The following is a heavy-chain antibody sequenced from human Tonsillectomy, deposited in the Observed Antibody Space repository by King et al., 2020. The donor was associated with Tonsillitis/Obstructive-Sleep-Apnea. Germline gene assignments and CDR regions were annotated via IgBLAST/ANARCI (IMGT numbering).Heavy chain of an antibody. D-gene: IGHD6-13*01. Sequence: VQLQESGPGLVKPSETLSLTCTVSGGSISSYYWSWIRQPPGKGLEWIGYIYYSGSTNYNPSLKSRVTISVDTSKNQFSLKLSSVTAADTAVYYCARHGYSSSWSHFEYWGQGTLVTVSS. CDR2: IYYSGST. CDR3: ARHGYSSSWSHFEY. CDR1: GGSISSYY. V-gene: IGHV4-59*08. J-gene: IGHJ4*02.